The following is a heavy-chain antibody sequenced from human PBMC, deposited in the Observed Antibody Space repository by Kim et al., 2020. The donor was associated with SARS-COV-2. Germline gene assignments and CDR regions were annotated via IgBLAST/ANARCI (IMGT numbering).Heavy chain of an antibody. V-gene: IGHV4-39*07. CDR1: GGSISSSSYY. D-gene: IGHD4-17*01. Sequence: SETLSLTCTVSGGSISSSSYYWGWIRQPPGKGLEWIGSIYYSGSTYYNPSLKSRVTISVDTSKNQFSLKLSSVTAADTAVYYCARAPRTTGLIFDIWGQGTMVTVSS. CDR2: IYYSGST. J-gene: IGHJ3*02. CDR3: ARAPRTTGLIFDI.